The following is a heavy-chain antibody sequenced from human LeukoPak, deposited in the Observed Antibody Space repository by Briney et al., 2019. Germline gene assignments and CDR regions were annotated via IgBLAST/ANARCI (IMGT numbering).Heavy chain of an antibody. Sequence: PGRSLRLSCAASGLTFSTYAMHWVRQAPGKGLEWVAVISFDGSNKYYADSVKGRFTISRDNSKNTLYLQMNSLRAEHTAVYYCARNPDIDIAARQNSWFDPWGQGTLVTVSS. J-gene: IGHJ5*02. CDR1: GLTFSTYA. D-gene: IGHD6-6*01. V-gene: IGHV3-30-3*01. CDR2: ISFDGSNK. CDR3: ARNPDIDIAARQNSWFDP.